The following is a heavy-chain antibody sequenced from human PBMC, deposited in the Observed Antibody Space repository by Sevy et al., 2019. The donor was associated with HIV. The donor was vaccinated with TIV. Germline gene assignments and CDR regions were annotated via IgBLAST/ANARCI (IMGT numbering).Heavy chain of an antibody. J-gene: IGHJ6*02. D-gene: IGHD2-8*01. V-gene: IGHV3-15*01. Sequence: GGSLRLSCAASGFTFTYAWMTWVRQAPGKGLEWVVRIKSRADGGTTDYAAPVKGRFTISRDDSKNTLYLQMNSLRSEDTGVYYCSTDPIILLLVTDGKDVWGQGTTVTVSS. CDR1: GFTFTYAW. CDR3: STDPIILLLVTDGKDV. CDR2: IKSRADGGTT.